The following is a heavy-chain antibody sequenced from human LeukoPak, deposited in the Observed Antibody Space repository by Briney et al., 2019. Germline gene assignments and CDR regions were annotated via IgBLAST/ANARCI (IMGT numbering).Heavy chain of an antibody. CDR2: IVPIFGTA. V-gene: IGHV1-69*13. CDR1: GGTFSSYA. D-gene: IGHD5-18*01. J-gene: IGHJ4*02. Sequence: GASVKVSFKAPGGTFSSYAINWVRQAPGQGLEWMGGIVPIFGTANYAQKFQGRVTINADESTSTAYMELSSLRSEDTAVYYCARARGTAKPKAYWGPGTLVTVSS. CDR3: ARARGTAKPKAY.